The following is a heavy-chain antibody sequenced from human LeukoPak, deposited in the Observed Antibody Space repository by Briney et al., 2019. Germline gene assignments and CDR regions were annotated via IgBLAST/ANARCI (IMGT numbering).Heavy chain of an antibody. CDR1: GGSISSYY. CDR2: INHSGST. V-gene: IGHV4-34*01. Sequence: SETLSLTCTVSGGSISSYYWSWIRQPPGKGLEWIGEINHSGSTNYNPSLKSRVTISVDTSKNQFSLKLSSVTAADTAVYYCARDRRYNWNDEGQDYWGQGTLVTVSS. D-gene: IGHD1-20*01. CDR3: ARDRRYNWNDEGQDY. J-gene: IGHJ4*02.